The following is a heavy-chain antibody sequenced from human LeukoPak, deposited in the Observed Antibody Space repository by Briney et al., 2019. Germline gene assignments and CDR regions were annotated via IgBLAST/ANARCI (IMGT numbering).Heavy chain of an antibody. Sequence: SQTLSLTRAISGDSVSGDNSAWNWIRQSPSRGLEWLGRPYYMSNWYYECAASVKSRITINADTSRNHFSLQLSSVAHDDTAIYYCARGYRIPSTIKYHFVRWRQGT. V-gene: IGHV6-1*01. CDR2: PYYMSNWYY. CDR1: GDSVSGDNSA. CDR3: ARGYRIPSTIKYHFVR. D-gene: IGHD3/OR15-3a*01. J-gene: IGHJ4*02.